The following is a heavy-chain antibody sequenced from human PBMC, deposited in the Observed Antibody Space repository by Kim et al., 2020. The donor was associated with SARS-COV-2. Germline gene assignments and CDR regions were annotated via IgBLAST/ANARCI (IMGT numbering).Heavy chain of an antibody. Sequence: SVKVSCKASGGTFSSYAISWVRQAPGQGLEWMGRIIPILGIANYAQKFQGRVTITADKSTSTAYMELSSLRSEDTAVYYCARERGGLDYGGNSGYHFDYWGQGTLVTVSS. V-gene: IGHV1-69*04. CDR3: ARERGGLDYGGNSGYHFDY. J-gene: IGHJ4*02. CDR1: GGTFSSYA. CDR2: IIPILGIA. D-gene: IGHD4-17*01.